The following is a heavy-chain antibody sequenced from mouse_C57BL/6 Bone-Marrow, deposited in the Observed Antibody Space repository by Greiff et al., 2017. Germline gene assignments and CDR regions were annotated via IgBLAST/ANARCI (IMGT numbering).Heavy chain of an antibody. Sequence: EVKLMESGAELVKPGASVKLSCTASGFNINDYYMHWVKQRTEQGLEWIGRIDPEDGETKYAPKFQGKATITADTSSNTAYLQLSSLTSEDTAVYYCARSHYYGSSYGYFDVWGTGTTVTVSS. V-gene: IGHV14-2*01. CDR3: ARSHYYGSSYGYFDV. D-gene: IGHD1-1*01. CDR2: IDPEDGET. J-gene: IGHJ1*03. CDR1: GFNINDYY.